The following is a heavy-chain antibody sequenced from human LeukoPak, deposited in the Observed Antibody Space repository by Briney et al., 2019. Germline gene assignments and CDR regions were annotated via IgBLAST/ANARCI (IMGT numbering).Heavy chain of an antibody. J-gene: IGHJ4*02. CDR1: GGSISSGSYY. CDR3: ARHPPRDGSAFDY. V-gene: IGHV4-39*01. CDR2: MYYSGTT. Sequence: SETLSLTCTVSGGSISSGSYYWGWIRQPPGKGLEWIASMYYSGTTFYSPSLKSRVTISVDTSKNQLSLKLGSVTAADTAVYYCARHPPRDGSAFDYWGQGTLVPVSS.